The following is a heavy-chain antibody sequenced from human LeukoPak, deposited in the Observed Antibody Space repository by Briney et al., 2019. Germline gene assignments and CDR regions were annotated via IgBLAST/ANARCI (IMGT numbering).Heavy chain of an antibody. J-gene: IGHJ4*02. CDR3: ARISSSRYCSSTSCYLFDY. Sequence: GGSLRLSCAASGFTFSSYWMSWVRQAPGKGLEWVANIKQDGSEKYYVDSVKGRFTISRDNAKNSLYLQMNSLRDEDTAVYYCARISSSRYCSSTSCYLFDYWGQGTLVTVSS. CDR2: IKQDGSEK. CDR1: GFTFSSYW. V-gene: IGHV3-7*01. D-gene: IGHD2-2*01.